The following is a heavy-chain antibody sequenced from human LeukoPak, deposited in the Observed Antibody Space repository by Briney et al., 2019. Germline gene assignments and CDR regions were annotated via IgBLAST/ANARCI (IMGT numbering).Heavy chain of an antibody. D-gene: IGHD2/OR15-2a*01. Sequence: GRSLRLSCAASGFTFSNYGMHWVRQAPGKGLEWVALIWYDGSNKYYTDSVKGRLTISRDNSKDTLFLQMNSLRAEDTAVYYCAREGPRGNSQFDYWGQGTRVTVST. J-gene: IGHJ4*02. CDR2: IWYDGSNK. V-gene: IGHV3-33*01. CDR3: AREGPRGNSQFDY. CDR1: GFTFSNYG.